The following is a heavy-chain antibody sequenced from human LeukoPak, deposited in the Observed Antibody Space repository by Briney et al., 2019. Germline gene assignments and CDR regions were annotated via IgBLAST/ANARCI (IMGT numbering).Heavy chain of an antibody. Sequence: GESLQISCQGSGSRFTSYWIGWVRQMPGKGLEWMGIIYPGDSDTTYSPSFQGQVTISADKSISTAYLQWSSLKASDTAMHYCARVRYSYYYMGVWGKRTTVTVSS. J-gene: IGHJ6*03. V-gene: IGHV5-51*01. CDR1: GSRFTSYW. CDR2: IYPGDSDT. CDR3: ARVRYSYYYMGV. D-gene: IGHD3-9*01.